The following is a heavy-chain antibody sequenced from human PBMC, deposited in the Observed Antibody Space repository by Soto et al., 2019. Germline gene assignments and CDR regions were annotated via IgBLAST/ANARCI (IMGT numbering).Heavy chain of an antibody. CDR1: GFTFSDYY. Sequence: PGGSLRLSCAASGFTFSDYYMSWLRQPPGKGLEWVSYISKSGSIIHFADSVKGRFAISRDNAKNTLYLQMSSLRAEDTALYSCARDLSPYSDYYDESTSETWFDPWGQGTLVTVSS. D-gene: IGHD3-16*01. CDR3: ARDLSPYSDYYDESTSETWFDP. J-gene: IGHJ5*02. V-gene: IGHV3-11*01. CDR2: ISKSGSII.